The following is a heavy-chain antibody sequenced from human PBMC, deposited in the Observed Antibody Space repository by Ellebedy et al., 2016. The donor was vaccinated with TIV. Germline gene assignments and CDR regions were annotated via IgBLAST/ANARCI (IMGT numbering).Heavy chain of an antibody. CDR2: IYSSGTT. CDR3: SRGNVVTAIDY. Sequence: SETLSLTXTVSGGYIGSYYWNWIRQPPGKGLEWIGYIYSSGTTNYNPSLKSRVTMSVDTSKNQFSLRLNSVTAADTAVYYCSRGNVVTAIDYWGQGTLVTVS. V-gene: IGHV4-59*01. CDR1: GGYIGSYY. D-gene: IGHD2-21*02. J-gene: IGHJ4*02.